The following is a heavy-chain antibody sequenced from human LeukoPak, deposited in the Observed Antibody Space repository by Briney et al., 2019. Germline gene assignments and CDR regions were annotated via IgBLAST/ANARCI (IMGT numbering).Heavy chain of an antibody. J-gene: IGHJ4*02. CDR1: GFTFSSYA. CDR3: AKDKMLVGHLFDY. D-gene: IGHD6-6*01. Sequence: GGSLGLSCAASGFTFSSYAMSWVRQAPGKGLEWVSAISGSGGSTYYADSVKGRFTISRDNSKNTLYLQMNSLRAEDTAVYYCAKDKMLVGHLFDYWGQGTLVTVSS. CDR2: ISGSGGST. V-gene: IGHV3-23*01.